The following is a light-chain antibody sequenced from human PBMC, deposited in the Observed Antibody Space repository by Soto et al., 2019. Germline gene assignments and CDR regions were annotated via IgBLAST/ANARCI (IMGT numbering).Light chain of an antibody. CDR1: QSISSY. CDR2: AAS. V-gene: IGKV1-39*01. J-gene: IGKJ1*01. CDR3: QQSYSTPRA. Sequence: DIQMTQSPSSLSASVGDRVTITCRASQSISSYLNWYQQKPGKAPKLLIYAASSLQSGVPSRFSGSGAGTGFTLTISSLQHEDFATYYCQQSYSTPRAFGQGTKVEIK.